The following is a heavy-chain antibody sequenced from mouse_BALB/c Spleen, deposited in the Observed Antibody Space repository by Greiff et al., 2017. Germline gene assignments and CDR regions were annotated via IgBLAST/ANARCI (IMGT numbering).Heavy chain of an antibody. CDR2: IDPANGNT. V-gene: IGHV14-3*02. CDR1: GFNIKDTY. J-gene: IGHJ2*01. Sequence: EVQLQQSGAELVKPGASVKLSCTASGFNIKDTYMHWVKQRPEQGLEWIGRIDPANGNTKYDPKFQGKATITADTSSNTAYLQLSSLTSEDTAVYYCATAYYGHFDYWGQGTTLTVSS. D-gene: IGHD2-10*01. CDR3: ATAYYGHFDY.